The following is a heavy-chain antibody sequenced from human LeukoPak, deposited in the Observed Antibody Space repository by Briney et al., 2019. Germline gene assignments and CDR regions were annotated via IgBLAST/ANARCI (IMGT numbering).Heavy chain of an antibody. D-gene: IGHD3-22*01. CDR2: ISYDGSNK. CDR1: GFTFSSYE. CDR3: ARGQFRLSDYDSSGFDY. Sequence: GGSLRLSCAASGFTFSSYEMNWVRQAPGKGLEWVAVISYDGSNKYYADSVKGRFTISRDNSKNTLYLQMISLRAEDTAVYYCARGQFRLSDYDSSGFDYWGQGTLVTVSS. V-gene: IGHV3-30*04. J-gene: IGHJ4*02.